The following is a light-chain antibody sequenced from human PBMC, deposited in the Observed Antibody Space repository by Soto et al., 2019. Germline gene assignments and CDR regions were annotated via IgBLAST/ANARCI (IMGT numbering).Light chain of an antibody. CDR2: LGS. J-gene: IGKJ4*01. CDR3: MQALQTPLT. V-gene: IGKV2-28*01. Sequence: PLSLPVTPGEPASIFCRSSQSLLHSNGYNYLDWYLQKPGQSPQLLIYLGSNRASGVPDRFSGSGSGTDFTLKISRVEAEDVGVYYCMQALQTPLTFGGGTKVDIK. CDR1: QSLLHSNGYNY.